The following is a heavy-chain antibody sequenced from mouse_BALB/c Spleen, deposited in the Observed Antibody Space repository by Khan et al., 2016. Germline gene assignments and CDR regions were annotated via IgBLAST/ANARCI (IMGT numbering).Heavy chain of an antibody. J-gene: IGHJ1*01. CDR3: ASTFWYFDV. V-gene: IGHV4-1*02. CDR2: INPDSSTI. CDR1: GFDFSRYW. Sequence: EVKLLESGGGLVQPGGSLKLSCAASGFDFSRYWMSWVRQAPGKGLEWIGEINPDSSTINYTPYIKDKFIISRDNAKNTLYLHMSKVRSEDTALYYCASTFWYFDVWGSGTTVTVPS.